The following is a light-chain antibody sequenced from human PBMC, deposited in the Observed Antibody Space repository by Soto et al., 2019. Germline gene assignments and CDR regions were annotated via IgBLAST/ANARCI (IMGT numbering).Light chain of an antibody. CDR3: QQYNNWPIT. Sequence: EIVMTQSPATLSVSPGARAPLSCRASQSVSSNLAWYQQKPGQVPRLLIYGASTRATGIPARFSGSGSGTEFTLTISSLQSEDFAVYYCQQYNNWPITFGQGTRLEIK. J-gene: IGKJ5*01. CDR1: QSVSSN. V-gene: IGKV3-15*01. CDR2: GAS.